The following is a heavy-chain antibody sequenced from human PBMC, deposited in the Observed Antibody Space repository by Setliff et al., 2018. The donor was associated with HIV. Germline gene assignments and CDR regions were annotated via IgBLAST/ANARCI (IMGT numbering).Heavy chain of an antibody. CDR3: ARVVDRDYDFWSAYEY. D-gene: IGHD3-3*01. CDR2: VIPKSGET. V-gene: IGHV1-2*02. CDR1: GYTFTAHH. J-gene: IGHJ4*02. Sequence: ASVKVSCKSSGYTFTAHHIHWVRQAPGQGPEWMGWVIPKSGETSYAEKFRGRVTMTRDTSLSTAYMELSWLTSDDTAVYYCARVVDRDYDFWSAYEYWGQGTMVTVSS.